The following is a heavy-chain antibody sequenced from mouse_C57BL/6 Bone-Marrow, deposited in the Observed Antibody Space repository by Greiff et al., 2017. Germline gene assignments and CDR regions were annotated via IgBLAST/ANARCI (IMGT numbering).Heavy chain of an antibody. V-gene: IGHV5-4*01. CDR3: DRDVLYDDGRYFDV. J-gene: IGHJ1*03. D-gene: IGHD2-3*01. CDR1: GFTFSSYA. Sequence: EVKLVESGGGLVKPGGSLKLSCAASGFTFSSYAMSWVRQTPEKRLEWVATISDGGSYTYYPDNVKGRFTISRDTAKNNLYLQMSHLKSEDTAMYYCDRDVLYDDGRYFDVWGTGTTVTVSS. CDR2: ISDGGSYT.